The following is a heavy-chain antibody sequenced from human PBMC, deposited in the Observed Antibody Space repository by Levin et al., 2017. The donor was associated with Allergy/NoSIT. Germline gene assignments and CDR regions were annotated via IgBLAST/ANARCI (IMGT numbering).Heavy chain of an antibody. CDR3: ARGQTSSSLTNFDY. D-gene: IGHD6-13*01. V-gene: IGHV3-21*06. CDR1: GFTFSSYS. J-gene: IGHJ4*02. Sequence: GGSLRLSCAASGFTFSSYSMSWVRQAPGKGLEWVSSISSIISYIYYADSVKGRFTMSRDNAKNSLYLQMNSLRAEDTAVYYCARGQTSSSLTNFDYWGQGTLVTVSS. CDR2: ISSIISYI.